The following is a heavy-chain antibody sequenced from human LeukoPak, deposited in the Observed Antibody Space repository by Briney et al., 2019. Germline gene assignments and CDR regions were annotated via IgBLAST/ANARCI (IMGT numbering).Heavy chain of an antibody. D-gene: IGHD3-22*01. CDR3: ALVPMSYYDSSGYYLY. V-gene: IGHV4-59*01. CDR2: IYYSGST. J-gene: IGHJ4*02. Sequence: PSETLSLTCAVYGGSFSGYYWSWIRQPPGKGLEWIGYIYYSGSTNYNPSLKSRVTISVDTSKNQFSLKLSSVTAADTAVYYCALVPMSYYDSSGYYLYWGQGTLVTVSS. CDR1: GGSFSGYY.